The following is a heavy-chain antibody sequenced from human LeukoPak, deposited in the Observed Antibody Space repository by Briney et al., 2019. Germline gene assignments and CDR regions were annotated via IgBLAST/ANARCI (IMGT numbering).Heavy chain of an antibody. Sequence: QSGGSLRLSCVASGFSLSGFWIRRVRQAPGKGLEWVAAIKQDGSEKHYVDSVKGRTTISRDNAQNSLYLQINSLRVEDSAVYYCARDRGTTPGIYYGMDVWGKGTTVTVSS. D-gene: IGHD1-14*01. J-gene: IGHJ6*04. CDR2: IKQDGSEK. CDR1: GFSLSGFW. CDR3: ARDRGTTPGIYYGMDV. V-gene: IGHV3-7*03.